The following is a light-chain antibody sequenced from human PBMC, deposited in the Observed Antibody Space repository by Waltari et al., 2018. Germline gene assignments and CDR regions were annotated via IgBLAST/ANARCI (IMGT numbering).Light chain of an antibody. CDR3: NSRDSTGNHFYV. V-gene: IGLV3-19*01. Sequence: SSELTQDPAVSVALGQTVRITCQGDSLRRYYASWYQQKPGQAPVVVIYGKNNRPSGIPARFSGSRSGNTASLSITGAQAEDEADYDCNSRDSTGNHFYVFGTGTKVTVL. J-gene: IGLJ1*01. CDR1: SLRRYY. CDR2: GKN.